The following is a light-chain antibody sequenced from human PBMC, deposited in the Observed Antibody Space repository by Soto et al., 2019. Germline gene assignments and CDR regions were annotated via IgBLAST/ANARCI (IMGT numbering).Light chain of an antibody. V-gene: IGLV2-14*03. CDR3: SSFTNSATVV. CDR2: GVS. J-gene: IGLJ2*01. Sequence: QSALTQPGSVSGSPGQSITISCAGTSSDVGSYDYVSWYQQYPGKVPKLIIYGVSNRPSGISYLFSGSKSDNTASLTISGLQAEDEADYYCSSFTNSATVVFGGGTQLTVL. CDR1: SSDVGSYDY.